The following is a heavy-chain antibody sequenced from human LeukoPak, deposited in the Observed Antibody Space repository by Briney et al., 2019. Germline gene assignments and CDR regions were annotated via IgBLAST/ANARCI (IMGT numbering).Heavy chain of an antibody. CDR2: IYYSGNT. Sequence: PSETLSLTCAVSGGSLSSNYWIWIRQPPGKGLEWIGYIYYSGNTNYNPSLKSRVTISVDTSKNQFSLQLSSVTAADTAVYYCAKDQSRAVADYFDYWGQGTLVTVSS. CDR1: GGSLSSNY. CDR3: AKDQSRAVADYFDY. V-gene: IGHV4-59*12. D-gene: IGHD6-19*01. J-gene: IGHJ4*02.